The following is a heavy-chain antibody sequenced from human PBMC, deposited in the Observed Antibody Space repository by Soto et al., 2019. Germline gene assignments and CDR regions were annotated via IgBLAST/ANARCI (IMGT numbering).Heavy chain of an antibody. D-gene: IGHD2-2*02. Sequence: QVQLVQSGAEVKKPGASVKVSCKASGYTFTSYGISWVRQAPGQGLEWMGGIIPIFGTANYAQKFQGRVTITADKSTSTAYMELSSLRSEDTAVYYCARDPPLYCSSTSCYTGLDYWGQGTLVTVSS. CDR3: ARDPPLYCSSTSCYTGLDY. V-gene: IGHV1-69*06. CDR1: GYTFTSYG. CDR2: IIPIFGTA. J-gene: IGHJ4*02.